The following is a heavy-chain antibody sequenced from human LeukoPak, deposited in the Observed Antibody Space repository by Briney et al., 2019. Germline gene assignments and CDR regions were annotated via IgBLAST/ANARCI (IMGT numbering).Heavy chain of an antibody. CDR3: AREPGHNWFDP. CDR2: IIPILGIA. V-gene: IGHV1-69*04. Sequence: ASVKVSCKASGYTFTSYGISWVRQAPGQGLEWMGRIIPILGIANYAQKFQGRVTITADKSTSTAYMELSNLRSEDTAVYYCAREPGHNWFDPWGQGTLVTVSS. J-gene: IGHJ5*02. D-gene: IGHD1-14*01. CDR1: GYTFTSYG.